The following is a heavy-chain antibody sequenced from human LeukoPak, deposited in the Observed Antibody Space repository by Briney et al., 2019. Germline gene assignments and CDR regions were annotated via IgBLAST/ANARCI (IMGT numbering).Heavy chain of an antibody. CDR3: ARVDSGSFDY. Sequence: GGSLRLSCAASGFTFSAYDMNWVRQATGKGLEWVSAIGTTDDTYYPGSMKGRFTISRENAKNSLYLQMNSLTAGDTAVYYCARVDSGSFDYWGQGTLVTVSS. V-gene: IGHV3-13*01. CDR1: GFTFSAYD. CDR2: IGTTDDT. D-gene: IGHD6-19*01. J-gene: IGHJ4*02.